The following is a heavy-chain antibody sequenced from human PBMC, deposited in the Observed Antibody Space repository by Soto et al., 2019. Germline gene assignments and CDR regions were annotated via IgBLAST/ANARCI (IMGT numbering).Heavy chain of an antibody. CDR2: ISSSGSTI. V-gene: IGHV3-48*03. Sequence: GSLRLSCAASGFTFSSYEMNWVRQAPGKGLEWVSYISSSGSTIYYADSVKGRFTISRDNAKNSLYLQMNSLRAEDTAVYYCARGRTTVDFDYWGQGTLVTVSS. CDR1: GFTFSSYE. J-gene: IGHJ4*02. CDR3: ARGRTTVDFDY.